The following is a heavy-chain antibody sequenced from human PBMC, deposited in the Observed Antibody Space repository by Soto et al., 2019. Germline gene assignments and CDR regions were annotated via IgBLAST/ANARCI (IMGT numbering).Heavy chain of an antibody. D-gene: IGHD3-9*01. Sequence: QVQLQESCPGLVKPSETLSLTCTVSVGSTRNYFWSWIRQPPGKGLEWIGCIYYSRTTNYNSSLKSRVTISLDTSKNQFSLRLRSVTAADTAVYYCAGYVNPYDTAVWFDPWGQGTLVTVSS. V-gene: IGHV4-59*01. CDR2: IYYSRTT. CDR3: AGYVNPYDTAVWFDP. CDR1: VGSTRNYF. J-gene: IGHJ5*02.